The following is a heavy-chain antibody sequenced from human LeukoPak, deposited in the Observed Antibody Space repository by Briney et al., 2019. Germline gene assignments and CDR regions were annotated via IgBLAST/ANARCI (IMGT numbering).Heavy chain of an antibody. V-gene: IGHV4-4*02. J-gene: IGHJ4*02. CDR1: GGSISSSNW. Sequence: PSGTLSLTCAVPGGSISSSNWWSWVRQPPGKGLEWIGEIYHSGSTNYNPSLKSRVTISVDKSKNQFSLKLSSVTAADTAVYYCAINGNYDSSGYYYVYDYWGQGTLVTVSS. CDR3: AINGNYDSSGYYYVYDY. D-gene: IGHD3-22*01. CDR2: IYHSGST.